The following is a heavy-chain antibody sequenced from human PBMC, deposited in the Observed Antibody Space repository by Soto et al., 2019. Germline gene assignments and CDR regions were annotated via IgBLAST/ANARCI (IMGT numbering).Heavy chain of an antibody. Sequence: SVKVSCKASGGTFSSYAISWVRQAPGQGLEWMGGIIPIFGTANYAQKFRGRVTITADKSTSTAYMELSSLRSEDTAVYYCARDIVVVPAAIRGNPMDVWGQGTTVTVSS. J-gene: IGHJ6*02. CDR3: ARDIVVVPAAIRGNPMDV. CDR1: GGTFSSYA. V-gene: IGHV1-69*06. CDR2: IIPIFGTA. D-gene: IGHD2-2*02.